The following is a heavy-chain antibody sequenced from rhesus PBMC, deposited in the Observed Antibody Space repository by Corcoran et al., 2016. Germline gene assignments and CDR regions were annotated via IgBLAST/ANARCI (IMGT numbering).Heavy chain of an antibody. J-gene: IGHJ6*01. D-gene: IGHD3-28*01. CDR1: GFTFSSYW. CDR2: INSGGGST. Sequence: EVQLVESGGGLAKPGGSLGLSGAASGFTFSSYWMNWVRPAPGKGLGGVSAINSGGGSTYYADSVKGRFTISRDNSKNTLSLQMNSLRAEDTAVYYCAKGNYYDSGYYSFGLDSWGQGVVVTVSS. V-gene: IGHV3S25*01. CDR3: AKGNYYDSGYYSFGLDS.